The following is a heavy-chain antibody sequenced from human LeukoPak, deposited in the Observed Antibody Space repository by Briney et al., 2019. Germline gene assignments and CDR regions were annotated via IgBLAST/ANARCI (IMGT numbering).Heavy chain of an antibody. Sequence: SETLSLTCAVSGYSISSSNWLGWIRQPPGKGLEWIGYIYYSGSTYYNPPLKSRLTMSVDTSNNQFSLKLSSVTAVDTAVYYCARKSSGGDWSWGQGTLVTVSS. V-gene: IGHV4-28*01. CDR1: GYSISSSNW. CDR2: IYYSGST. J-gene: IGHJ4*02. CDR3: ARKSSGGDWS. D-gene: IGHD2-21*01.